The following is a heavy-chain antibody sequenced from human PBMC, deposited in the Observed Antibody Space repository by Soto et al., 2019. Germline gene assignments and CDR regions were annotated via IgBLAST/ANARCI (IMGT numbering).Heavy chain of an antibody. CDR3: ARDPPPPDY. Sequence: QVQLVQSGAEVKKPGSSVKVSCKASGYTFASYAISCMRQAPGQGLEWMGWLRAYNGNTNYAPKPQGSATMTTDPSTRPAYMELRSLRSDDTAMHYCARDPPPPDYWGQGTLVTVSS. CDR1: GYTFASYA. V-gene: IGHV1-18*01. J-gene: IGHJ4*02. CDR2: LRAYNGNT.